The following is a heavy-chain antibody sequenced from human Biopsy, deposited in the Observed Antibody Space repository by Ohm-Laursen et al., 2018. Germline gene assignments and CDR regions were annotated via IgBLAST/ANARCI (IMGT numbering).Heavy chain of an antibody. CDR3: ARDYDTSGYYYVS. D-gene: IGHD3-22*01. J-gene: IGHJ5*02. CDR1: GGSISNNNYY. V-gene: IGHV4-39*01. CDR2: IFYRGST. Sequence: SETLSLTCPVSGGSISNNNYYWGWIRQPPGKGLEWIGSIFYRGSTHYKPSLKSRENISVDTSKNQFSLKLNSVTAADTAVYYCARDYDTSGYYYVSWGQGTLVTVSS.